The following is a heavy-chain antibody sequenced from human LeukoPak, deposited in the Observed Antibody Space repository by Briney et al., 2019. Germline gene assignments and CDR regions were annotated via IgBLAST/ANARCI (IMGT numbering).Heavy chain of an antibody. Sequence: PGGSLRLSCAASGFTFSSYWMSWARQAPGKGLEWVANIKQDGSEKYYVDSVKGRFTISRDNAKNSLYLQMNSLRAEDTAVYYGARGWYGDYGHDAFDIWGQGTMVTVSS. D-gene: IGHD4-17*01. J-gene: IGHJ3*02. V-gene: IGHV3-7*03. CDR2: IKQDGSEK. CDR3: ARGWYGDYGHDAFDI. CDR1: GFTFSSYW.